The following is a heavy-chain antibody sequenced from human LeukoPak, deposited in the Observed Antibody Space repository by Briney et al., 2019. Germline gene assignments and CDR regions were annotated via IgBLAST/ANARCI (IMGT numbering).Heavy chain of an antibody. CDR3: ARGHMTTVTTGYYYYYYYMDV. V-gene: IGHV1-8*01. D-gene: IGHD4-17*01. CDR2: MNPNSGNT. CDR1: GYTFTSYD. J-gene: IGHJ6*03. Sequence: ASVKVSCKASGYTFTSYDINWVRQATGQGLEWMGWMNPNSGNTGYAQKFQGRVTMTMNTSISTAYMELSSLRSEDTAVYYCARGHMTTVTTGYYYYYYYMDVWGKGTTVTVSS.